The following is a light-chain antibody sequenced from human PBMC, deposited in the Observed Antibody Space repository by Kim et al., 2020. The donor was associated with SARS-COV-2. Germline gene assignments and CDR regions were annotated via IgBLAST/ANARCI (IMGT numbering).Light chain of an antibody. CDR1: SSDVGGYNY. V-gene: IGLV2-8*01. J-gene: IGLJ3*02. CDR3: TSYTGSNKEV. Sequence: GQSITISCTGTSSDVGGYNYVSWYQQHPGKAPKLMIYEVSKRPSGVSDRFSGSKSDNTASLTVSGLQVEDEADYYCTSYTGSNKEVFGGGTKLTVL. CDR2: EVS.